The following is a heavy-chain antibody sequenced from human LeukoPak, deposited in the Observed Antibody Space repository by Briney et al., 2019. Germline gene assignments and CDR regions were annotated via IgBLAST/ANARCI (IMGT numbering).Heavy chain of an antibody. D-gene: IGHD3/OR15-3a*01. Sequence: SETLSLTCTVSGASINSGTYVWPWIRQPAGKGLEWIGRLSSITCYTNYNPSLNRRATMSMDTSKNQFFLNLRSVTAADTAVYYCTRALCINDVCEYFDPWGRGTLVTVSS. J-gene: IGHJ5*02. CDR1: GASINSGTYV. V-gene: IGHV4-61*02. CDR2: LSSITCYT. CDR3: TRALCINDVCEYFDP.